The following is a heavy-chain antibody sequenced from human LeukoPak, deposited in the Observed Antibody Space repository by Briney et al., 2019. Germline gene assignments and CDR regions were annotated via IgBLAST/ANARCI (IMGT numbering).Heavy chain of an antibody. V-gene: IGHV4-59*01. D-gene: IGHD3-10*01. CDR3: ARDLRLSGSDYYYYMDV. Sequence: SETLSLTCTVSGGSISSYYWSWIRQPPGKGLEWIGYIYHSGSTNYNPSLKSRVTISIDTSKNQFSLKLSSVTAADTAVYYCARDLRLSGSDYYYYMDVWGKGTTVTISS. J-gene: IGHJ6*03. CDR1: GGSISSYY. CDR2: IYHSGST.